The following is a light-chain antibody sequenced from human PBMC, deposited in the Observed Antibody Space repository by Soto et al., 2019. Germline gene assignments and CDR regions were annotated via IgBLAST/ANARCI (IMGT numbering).Light chain of an antibody. V-gene: IGLV1-47*01. CDR1: SSNIGSNY. J-gene: IGLJ2*01. Sequence: HSVLTQPPSASVTPGQRVTISCSGSSSNIGSNYVYWYQQLPGTAPKLLIYRNNQRPSGVPDRFSGSKSGTSASLAISGLRSEDEADYYCATWDDSLSGVVFGGGTQLTVL. CDR2: RNN. CDR3: ATWDDSLSGVV.